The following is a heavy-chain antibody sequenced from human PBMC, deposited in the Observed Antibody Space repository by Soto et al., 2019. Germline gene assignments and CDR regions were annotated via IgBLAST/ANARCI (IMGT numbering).Heavy chain of an antibody. CDR3: ARDSDLGQLVLAFDY. J-gene: IGHJ4*02. Sequence: AGGSLRLSCAASGFTFSSYGMHWVRQAPGKGLEWAAVIWYDGSNKYYADSVKGRFTISRDNSKNTLYLQMNSLRAEDTAVYYCARDSDLGQLVLAFDYWGQGTLVTVSS. D-gene: IGHD6-6*01. V-gene: IGHV3-33*01. CDR1: GFTFSSYG. CDR2: IWYDGSNK.